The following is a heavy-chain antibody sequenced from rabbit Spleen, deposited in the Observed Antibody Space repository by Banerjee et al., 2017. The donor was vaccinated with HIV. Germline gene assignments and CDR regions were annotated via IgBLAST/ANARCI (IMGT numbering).Heavy chain of an antibody. CDR3: ARSINWANRALNL. J-gene: IGHJ4*01. CDR2: IYTGSGST. Sequence: QEQLVESGGGLVQPGGSLKLSCKASGFDLSNYGVSWVRQAPGKGLEWIGCIYTGSGSTYYARWAKGRFTITRSTSLNTVDLKLTSLTAADTATYFCARSINWANRALNLWGQGTLVTVS. V-gene: IGHV1S47*01. D-gene: IGHD1-1*01. CDR1: GFDLSNYG.